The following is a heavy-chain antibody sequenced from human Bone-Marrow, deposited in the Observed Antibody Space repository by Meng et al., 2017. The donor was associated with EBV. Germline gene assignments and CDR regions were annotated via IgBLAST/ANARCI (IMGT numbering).Heavy chain of an antibody. V-gene: IGHV4-34*01. Sequence: QWQLNQWGAGLLKPSETLSLTCAVYGGSFSGYYWSWIRQPPGKGLEWIGEINHSGSTNYNPSLKSRLTISVDTSKSQFSLKLSSVTAADTAVYYCARGGRASARAGVGHDFWGQGTLVTVSS. J-gene: IGHJ4*02. CDR1: GGSFSGYY. CDR3: ARGGRASARAGVGHDF. CDR2: INHSGST. D-gene: IGHD6-6*01.